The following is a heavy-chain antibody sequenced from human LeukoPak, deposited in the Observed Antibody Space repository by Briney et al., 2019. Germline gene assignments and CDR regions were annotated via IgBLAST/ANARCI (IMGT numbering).Heavy chain of an antibody. CDR3: ASGGGYSYGLRLDAFDI. CDR2: IIPIFGTA. CDR1: GGTFSSYA. J-gene: IGHJ3*02. Sequence: ASVKVSCKASGGTFSSYAISWVRQAPGQGLEWMGGIIPIFGTANYAQKFQGRVTITADKSTSTAYMELSSLRSGDTAVYYCASGGGYSYGLRLDAFDIWGQGTMVTVSS. V-gene: IGHV1-69*06. D-gene: IGHD5-18*01.